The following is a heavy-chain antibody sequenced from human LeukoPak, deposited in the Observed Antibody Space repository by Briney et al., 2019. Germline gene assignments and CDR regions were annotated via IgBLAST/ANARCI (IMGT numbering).Heavy chain of an antibody. V-gene: IGHV4-61*02. CDR3: AITMIVVAEGGFDAFDI. D-gene: IGHD3-22*01. CDR1: GGSISSGSYY. CDR2: IYTSGST. Sequence: SETLSLTCTVSGGSISSGSYYWSWIRQPAGKGLEWIGRIYTSGSTNYNPSLKSRVTISVDTSKNQFSLKLSSVTAADTAVYYCAITMIVVAEGGFDAFDIWGQGTMVTVSS. J-gene: IGHJ3*02.